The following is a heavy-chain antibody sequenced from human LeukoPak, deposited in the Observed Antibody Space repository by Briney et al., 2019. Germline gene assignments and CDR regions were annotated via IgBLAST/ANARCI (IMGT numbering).Heavy chain of an antibody. D-gene: IGHD3-3*01. CDR1: GCSFTSYW. CDR3: ARRSYDFWSGYYYYMDV. V-gene: IGHV5-51*01. J-gene: IGHJ6*03. Sequence: GESLKISCKGSGCSFTSYWIGWVRQMPGKGLEWMGIIYPGDSDTRYSPSFQGQVTISADKSISTAYLQWSSLKASDTAMYYCARRSYDFWSGYYYYMDVWGKGTTVTVSS. CDR2: IYPGDSDT.